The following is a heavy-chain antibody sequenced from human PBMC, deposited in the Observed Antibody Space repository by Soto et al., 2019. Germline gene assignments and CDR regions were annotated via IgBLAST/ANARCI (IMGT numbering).Heavy chain of an antibody. CDR1: GFNFGNHA. CDR3: AKGHDHYDTTGRVGP. Sequence: EVQLLESGGGLVQPGGSLRLSCAASGFNFGNHAMSWVRQAPGKGLEWVSAISGSGRSTYYADSVKGRFIISRDNSKYTLHLQMDSLRAEDTAVFYCAKGHDHYDTTGRVGPWGQGTLVTVSS. J-gene: IGHJ5*02. V-gene: IGHV3-23*01. D-gene: IGHD3-22*01. CDR2: ISGSGRST.